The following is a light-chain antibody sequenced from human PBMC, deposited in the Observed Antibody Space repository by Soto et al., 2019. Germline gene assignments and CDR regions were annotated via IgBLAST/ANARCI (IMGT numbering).Light chain of an antibody. CDR3: AAWDGSLNGWV. CDR1: NSNIGSNT. Sequence: QAVVTQAPSASGTPGQRVTISCSGSNSNIGSNTVSWYQQVPGTAPKVLIYNNDQRPSGVPDRLSGSKSGTSVSLAIGGLQSEDEADYYCAAWDGSLNGWVFGGGTKVTVL. V-gene: IGLV1-44*01. J-gene: IGLJ3*02. CDR2: NND.